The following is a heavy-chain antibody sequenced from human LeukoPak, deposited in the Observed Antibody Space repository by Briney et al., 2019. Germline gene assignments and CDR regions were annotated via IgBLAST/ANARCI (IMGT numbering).Heavy chain of an antibody. CDR2: ISGSGVST. D-gene: IGHD6-13*01. CDR3: AKDYAAAADNPFDY. V-gene: IGHV3-23*01. J-gene: IGHJ4*02. Sequence: PGGSLRLSCAASGFTFSSYAMNWVRQAPGKGLEWVSAISGSGVSTYYADSVKGRFTISRDNSKNTLYLQMNSLRAEDTAVYYCAKDYAAAADNPFDYWGQGTLVTVSS. CDR1: GFTFSSYA.